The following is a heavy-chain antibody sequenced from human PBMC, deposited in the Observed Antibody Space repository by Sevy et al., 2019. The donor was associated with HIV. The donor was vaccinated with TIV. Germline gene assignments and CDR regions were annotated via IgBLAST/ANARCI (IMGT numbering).Heavy chain of an antibody. J-gene: IGHJ6*02. D-gene: IGHD6-6*01. V-gene: IGHV1-18*04. Sequence: ASVKVSCKASGYTFTSYGISWVRQAPGQGLEWMGWISAYNGKTNFAQKLQDKFTMTTDTSTSTAYMELRSLRSDDTAVYYCARDGQVYSSSSGGYYYYGMDVWGQGITVTVSS. CDR1: GYTFTSYG. CDR2: ISAYNGKT. CDR3: ARDGQVYSSSSGGYYYYGMDV.